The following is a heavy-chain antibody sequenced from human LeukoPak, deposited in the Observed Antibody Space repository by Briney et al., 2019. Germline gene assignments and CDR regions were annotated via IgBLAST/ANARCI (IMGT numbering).Heavy chain of an antibody. CDR1: GFTFSSYA. Sequence: PGGSLRLSCAASGFTFSSYAMGWVRQAPGKGLEWVSAISGSGGSTYYADSVKGRFTISRDNAKNSLYLQMNSLRAEDTAVYYCAREVYELSYFDYWGQGTLVTVSS. CDR2: ISGSGGST. D-gene: IGHD1-14*01. CDR3: AREVYELSYFDY. J-gene: IGHJ4*02. V-gene: IGHV3-23*01.